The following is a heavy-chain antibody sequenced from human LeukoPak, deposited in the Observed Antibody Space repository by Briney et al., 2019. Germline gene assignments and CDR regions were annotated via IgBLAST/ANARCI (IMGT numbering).Heavy chain of an antibody. Sequence: GSSLRLSCAASGFTFSSYAMHWVRQAPGKGLDLEWVTVLSYDANEYYADSVKGRFTISRDNAKNTLYLQMNSLRAEDAAVYYCAKDRRLKSYKSESDYWGQGTLVTVSS. J-gene: IGHJ4*02. CDR1: GFTFSSYA. CDR2: LSYDANE. D-gene: IGHD5-24*01. CDR3: AKDRRLKSYKSESDY. V-gene: IGHV3-30-3*01.